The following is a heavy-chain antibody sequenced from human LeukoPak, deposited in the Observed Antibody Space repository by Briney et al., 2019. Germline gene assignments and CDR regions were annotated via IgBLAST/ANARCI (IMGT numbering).Heavy chain of an antibody. J-gene: IGHJ3*02. CDR1: GFTFDVYG. D-gene: IGHD6-13*01. Sequence: GGSLRLSCAASGFTFDVYGMSWVRHAPGKGLEWVSGISGSGGSTYYADSVKGRFTISRDNSKNTLYLQMNSLRAEDTAVYYCAKDLSVAAGEDAFDIWGQGTMVTVSS. CDR3: AKDLSVAAGEDAFDI. CDR2: ISGSGGST. V-gene: IGHV3-23*01.